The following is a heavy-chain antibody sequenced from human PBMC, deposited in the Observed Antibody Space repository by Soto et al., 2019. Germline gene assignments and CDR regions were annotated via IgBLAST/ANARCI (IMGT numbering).Heavy chain of an antibody. CDR1: GGSFSGYY. D-gene: IGHD4-17*01. CDR2: INHSGST. V-gene: IGHV4-34*01. J-gene: IGHJ3*02. Sequence: PSKNLSLTCAAYGGSFSGYYWSWIRQPPGKGLEWIGEINHSGSTNYNPSLKSRVTISVDTSKNQFSLKLSSVTAADTAVYYCARVHCDYDPGLTGDDFHTLGQATMVAVS. CDR3: ARVHCDYDPGLTGDDFHT.